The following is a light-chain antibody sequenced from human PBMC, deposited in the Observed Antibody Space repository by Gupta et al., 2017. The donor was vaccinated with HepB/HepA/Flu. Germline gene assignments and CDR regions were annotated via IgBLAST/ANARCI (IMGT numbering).Light chain of an antibody. CDR2: QDT. CDR1: KLGDKY. V-gene: IGLV3-1*01. Sequence: SYELTQPPSVSVSPGQTASITCSGDKLGDKYTCWYQQKPGQSPVLVIYQDTKRPSGIPERFSGSNSGNTATLTISGTQAMDEADYYCQAWDSTADYVFGPGTKVTIL. J-gene: IGLJ1*01. CDR3: QAWDSTADYV.